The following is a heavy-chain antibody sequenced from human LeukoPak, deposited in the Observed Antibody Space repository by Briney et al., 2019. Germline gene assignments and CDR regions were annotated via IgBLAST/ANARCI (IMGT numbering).Heavy chain of an antibody. D-gene: IGHD6-6*01. J-gene: IGHJ6*02. CDR3: ARQGGIAARQYYYGMDV. V-gene: IGHV4-59*08. CDR2: IYYSGST. CDR1: GCSISSYY. Sequence: SETLSLTCTVSGCSISSYYLSWVRQPPGQGLEWIGYIYYSGSTNYNPSLKSRLTISVDTSKKQFSLKLSSVTAADTAMYYCARQGGIAARQYYYGMDVWGQGTTVTVSS.